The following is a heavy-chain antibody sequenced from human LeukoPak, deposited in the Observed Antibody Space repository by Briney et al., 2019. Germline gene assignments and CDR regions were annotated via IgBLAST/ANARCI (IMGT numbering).Heavy chain of an antibody. V-gene: IGHV3-74*01. Sequence: GGSLRLSCAASGFTFSSLWMHWVRQAPGKGLVWVSRITSDGTSTIYANSVKGRFTISRDNAKNALYLQMNSLRAEDTAVYYCARVPTRLPVHYPYFDYWGQGALVTVSS. CDR1: GFTFSSLW. J-gene: IGHJ4*02. CDR2: ITSDGTST. D-gene: IGHD6-6*01. CDR3: ARVPTRLPVHYPYFDY.